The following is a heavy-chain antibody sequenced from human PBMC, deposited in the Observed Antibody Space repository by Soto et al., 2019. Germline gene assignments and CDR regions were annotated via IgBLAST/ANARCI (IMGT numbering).Heavy chain of an antibody. V-gene: IGHV1-69*06. Sequence: QVQLVQSGAEVKKPGSSVKVSCKTSGGTFSSYSISWVRQAPGQGLEWMGGSIPIFGTGYYAQKFQGRVTITADKSTSTAYMELGSLRSEDTDIYYCAREGKKCGLDAFEIWGQGTMVTVSS. CDR2: SIPIFGTG. CDR3: AREGKKCGLDAFEI. CDR1: GGTFSSYS. D-gene: IGHD2-21*01. J-gene: IGHJ3*02.